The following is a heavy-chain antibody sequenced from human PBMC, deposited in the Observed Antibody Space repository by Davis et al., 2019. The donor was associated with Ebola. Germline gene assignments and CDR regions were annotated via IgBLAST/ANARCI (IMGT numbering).Heavy chain of an antibody. V-gene: IGHV3-23*01. CDR3: AKQGSWYWYFDY. CDR1: GFTFSSYT. CDR2: ISGSGGST. J-gene: IGHJ4*02. Sequence: PGGSLRLSCAASGFTFSSYTMSWVRQAPGKGLEWVSAISGSGGSTYYADSVKGRFTISRDNSKNTLYLQMNSLRAEDTAVYYCAKQGSWYWYFDYWGQGTLVTVSS. D-gene: IGHD6-13*01.